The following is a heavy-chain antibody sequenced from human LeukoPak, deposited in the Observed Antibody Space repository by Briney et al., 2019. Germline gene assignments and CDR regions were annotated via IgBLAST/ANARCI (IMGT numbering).Heavy chain of an antibody. CDR1: GYTFTGYY. D-gene: IGHD5-18*01. CDR3: ARGGYIYGYLNYFYY. V-gene: IGHV1-2*06. CDR2: INPNSGGT. J-gene: IGHJ4*02. Sequence: ASVKVSCKASGYTFTGYYMHWVRQAPGQGLEWMGRINPNSGGTNYAQKFQGRVTMTRDTSISTAYMELSRLRSDDTAVYYCARGGYIYGYLNYFYYWGQGTLVTVSS.